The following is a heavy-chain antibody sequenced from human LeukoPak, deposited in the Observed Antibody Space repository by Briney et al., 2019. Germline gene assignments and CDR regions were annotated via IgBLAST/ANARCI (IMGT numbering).Heavy chain of an antibody. D-gene: IGHD7-27*01. J-gene: IGHJ4*02. CDR1: GYTFTGYY. CDR3: ARDGKGSGDFDY. Sequence: ASVKVSCKASGYTFTGYYIHWVRQAPGQGLEWMGWINPNSGGTNYAQQFQGRVTMTRDTSINTACMELSRLRSEDTAVYYCARDGKGSGDFDYWGQGTLVTVSS. V-gene: IGHV1-2*02. CDR2: INPNSGGT.